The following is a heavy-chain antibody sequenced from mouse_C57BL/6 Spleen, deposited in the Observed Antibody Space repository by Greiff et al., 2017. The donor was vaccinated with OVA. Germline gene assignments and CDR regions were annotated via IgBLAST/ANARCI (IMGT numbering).Heavy chain of an antibody. J-gene: IGHJ2*01. Sequence: VQLQQPGAELVKPGASVKLSCKASGYTFTSYWMQWVKQRPGQGLEWIGEIDPSDSYTNYNQKFKGKATLTVDTSSSTAYMQLSSLTSEDAAVYYCARGGLLRPFDYWGQGTTLTVSS. CDR1: GYTFTSYW. CDR3: ARGGLLRPFDY. CDR2: IDPSDSYT. D-gene: IGHD2-3*01. V-gene: IGHV1-50*01.